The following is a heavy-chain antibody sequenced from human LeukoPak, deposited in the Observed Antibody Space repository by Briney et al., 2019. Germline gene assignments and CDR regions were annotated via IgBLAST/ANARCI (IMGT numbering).Heavy chain of an antibody. J-gene: IGHJ4*02. Sequence: GRSLRLSCPASGFIFSSYGMHWVRQAPGKGLEWVAAISSDGSNKYYADSVKGRLTISRDNSKNTLYLEMNSLRAEDTAVYFCVKDGVFRQWLGGWQDYWGQGTLVTVSS. CDR3: VKDGVFRQWLGGWQDY. V-gene: IGHV3-30*18. CDR2: ISSDGSNK. D-gene: IGHD6-19*01. CDR1: GFIFSSYG.